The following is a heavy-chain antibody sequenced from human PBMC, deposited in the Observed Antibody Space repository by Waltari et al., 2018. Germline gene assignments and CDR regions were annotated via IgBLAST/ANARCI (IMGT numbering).Heavy chain of an antibody. V-gene: IGHV3-23*01. Sequence: EVQLLESGGGLVQPAGSMRLTCAAPGFTFNNFAMSWVRQAPGKGLEWVSSISKSGNTPYYEDSVKGRFTVSRDNLKSTLYLQMNSLRPEDMGIYYCVKETNGATWGQGTLVTVSS. CDR3: VKETNGAT. J-gene: IGHJ4*02. D-gene: IGHD1-26*01. CDR2: ISKSGNTP. CDR1: GFTFNNFA.